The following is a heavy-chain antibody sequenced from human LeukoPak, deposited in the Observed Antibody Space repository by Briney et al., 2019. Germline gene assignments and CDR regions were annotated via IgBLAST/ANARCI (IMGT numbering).Heavy chain of an antibody. CDR2: IYPGDSDT. CDR3: ARQRCGDYCYYGMDA. J-gene: IGHJ6*02. CDR1: GYSFTSYW. V-gene: IGHV5-51*01. Sequence: GESLKISCKGSGYSFTSYWIGWVRQMPGKGLEWMGIIYPGDSDTRYSPSFQGQVTISADKSISNAYLQWSSLKASDTAMYYCARQRCGDYCYYGMDAWGQGTTVTVSS. D-gene: IGHD5-24*01.